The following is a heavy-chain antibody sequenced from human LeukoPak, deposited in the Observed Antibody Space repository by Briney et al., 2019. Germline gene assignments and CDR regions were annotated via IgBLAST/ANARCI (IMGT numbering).Heavy chain of an antibody. Sequence: ASETLSLTCTVSGDSISSGYYYWSWVRQPAGKGLEWIGRMYTSGSTNYNPSLNSRVIISIDTSKNQFSLKLSSVTATDTAVYFCAREVPTYGLDYWGQGTLVTVSS. CDR3: AREVPTYGLDY. CDR1: GDSISSGYYY. CDR2: MYTSGST. V-gene: IGHV4-61*02. J-gene: IGHJ4*02. D-gene: IGHD3-10*01.